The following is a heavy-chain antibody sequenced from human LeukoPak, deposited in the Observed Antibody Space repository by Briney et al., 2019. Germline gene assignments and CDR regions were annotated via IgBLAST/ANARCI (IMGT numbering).Heavy chain of an antibody. CDR2: ISGSGGST. V-gene: IGHV3-23*01. CDR3: ARDGDDSSAYYTGLGYNYGMDV. Sequence: GGSLRLSCAASGFTFSSYAMSWVRQAPGKGLEWVSAISGSGGSTYYADSVKGRFTISRDNAKNSLYLQMNSLRAEDTAVYYCARDGDDSSAYYTGLGYNYGMDVWGQGTTVTVSS. J-gene: IGHJ6*02. D-gene: IGHD3-22*01. CDR1: GFTFSSYA.